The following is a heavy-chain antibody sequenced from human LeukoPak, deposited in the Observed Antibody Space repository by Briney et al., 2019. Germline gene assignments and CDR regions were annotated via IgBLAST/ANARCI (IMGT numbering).Heavy chain of an antibody. J-gene: IGHJ4*02. Sequence: GESLKISCKGSGYSFTSYWIGWVRQMPGKGLEWMGIIYPGDSDTRYSPSFQGQVTISADKSISTAYLQWSSLKASDTAMYYCARRFYCDSSGYQYYFDYWGQGTLVTVSS. CDR3: ARRFYCDSSGYQYYFDY. V-gene: IGHV5-51*01. CDR1: GYSFTSYW. CDR2: IYPGDSDT. D-gene: IGHD3-22*01.